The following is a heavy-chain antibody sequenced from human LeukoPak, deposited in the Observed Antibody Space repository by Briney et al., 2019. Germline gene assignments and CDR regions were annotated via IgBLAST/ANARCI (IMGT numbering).Heavy chain of an antibody. J-gene: IGHJ4*02. D-gene: IGHD3-10*01. CDR1: GGSISSYY. Sequence: SETLSLTCTVSGGSISSYYWSWIRQPPGQGLEWIGYIYYSGSTNYNPSLNSRVTISVDTSKNQFSLKLSSVTAADTAVYYCARQRRGGFDYWGQGTLVTVSS. CDR3: ARQRRGGFDY. CDR2: IYYSGST. V-gene: IGHV4-59*08.